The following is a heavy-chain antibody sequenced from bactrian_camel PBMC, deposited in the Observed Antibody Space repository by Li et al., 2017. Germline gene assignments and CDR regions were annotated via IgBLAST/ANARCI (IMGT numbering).Heavy chain of an antibody. D-gene: IGHD3*01. CDR2: IFTSDDST. J-gene: IGHJ4*01. Sequence: HVQLVESGGGSVQPGGSLRLSCAASGYSSIVNCMGWYRQGIGEEREGVAAIFTSDDSTYYTDSVKGRFTISRDEPNHAIYLQMNGLQTNDTAMYYCGACRNGALPTANKYWGQGTQVTVS. CDR3: GACRNGALPTANKY. CDR1: GYSSIVNC. V-gene: IGHV3S54*01.